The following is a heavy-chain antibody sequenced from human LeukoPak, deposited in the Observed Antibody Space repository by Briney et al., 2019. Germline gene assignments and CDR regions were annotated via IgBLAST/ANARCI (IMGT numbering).Heavy chain of an antibody. V-gene: IGHV1-46*01. CDR3: ARLPPDYGDSIDY. J-gene: IGHJ4*02. D-gene: IGHD4-17*01. CDR2: INPSGGST. Sequence: ASVKVSFKSSGYTFTIYYMHLVRHAPGQGLEWVGIINPSGGSTSYAQKFQGRVTMTRDTSTSTVYMELSSLRSEDTAVYYCARLPPDYGDSIDYWGQGTLVTVSS. CDR1: GYTFTIYY.